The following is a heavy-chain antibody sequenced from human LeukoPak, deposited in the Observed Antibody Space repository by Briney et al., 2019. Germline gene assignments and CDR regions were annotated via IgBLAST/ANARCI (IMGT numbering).Heavy chain of an antibody. J-gene: IGHJ6*02. Sequence: EASVKVSCKASGYTFTSYDINWVRQATGQGLEWMGWMNPNSGNTGYAQKFQGRVTMTRNTSISIAYMELSSLRSEDTAVYYCARGYCSGGSCYSGPYYYYGMDVWGQGTTVTVSS. V-gene: IGHV1-8*01. CDR1: GYTFTSYD. CDR2: MNPNSGNT. D-gene: IGHD2-15*01. CDR3: ARGYCSGGSCYSGPYYYYGMDV.